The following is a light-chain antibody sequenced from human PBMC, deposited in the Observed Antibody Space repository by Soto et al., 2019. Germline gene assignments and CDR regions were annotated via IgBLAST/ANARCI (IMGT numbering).Light chain of an antibody. CDR2: GAS. J-gene: IGKJ5*01. Sequence: TQSPSSLSASFGERVISSSRARQSINSTYLAWYQQRPAQAPRLLIHGASNRATGIPDRFSGSGSQTDFTLTINSLEPDDFAVYYCQQYSRSPPIAFGQGTRLEIK. CDR1: QSINSTY. V-gene: IGKV3-20*01. CDR3: QQYSRSPPIA.